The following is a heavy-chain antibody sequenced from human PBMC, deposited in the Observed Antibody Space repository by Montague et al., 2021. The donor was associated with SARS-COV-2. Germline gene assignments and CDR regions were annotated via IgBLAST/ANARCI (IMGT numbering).Heavy chain of an antibody. D-gene: IGHD6-19*01. CDR1: GGPISSYY. Sequence: SETLSLTCTVSGGPISSYYWSWIRQPPGKGLEWIGYIYHSGSTNYNPSLKSRVTISVDTSKNQFSLKLSSVTAADTAVYSCARGSGWMGNAFDIWGQGTMVTVSS. V-gene: IGHV4-59*01. CDR2: IYHSGST. CDR3: ARGSGWMGNAFDI. J-gene: IGHJ3*02.